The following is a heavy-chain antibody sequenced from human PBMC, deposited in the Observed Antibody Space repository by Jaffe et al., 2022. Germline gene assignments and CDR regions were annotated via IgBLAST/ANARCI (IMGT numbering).Heavy chain of an antibody. CDR3: ARTLRYFDWLLYNTPGDYFDY. J-gene: IGHJ4*02. V-gene: IGHV4-34*01. Sequence: QVQLQQWGAGLLKPSETLSLTCAVYGGSFSGYYWSWIRQPPGKGLEWIGEINHSGSTNYNPSLKSRVTISVDTSKNQFSLKLSSVTAADTAVYYCARTLRYFDWLLYNTPGDYFDYWGQGTLVTVSS. D-gene: IGHD3-9*01. CDR2: INHSGST. CDR1: GGSFSGYY.